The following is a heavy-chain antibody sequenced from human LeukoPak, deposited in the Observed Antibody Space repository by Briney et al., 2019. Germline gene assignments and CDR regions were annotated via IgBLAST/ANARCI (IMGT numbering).Heavy chain of an antibody. D-gene: IGHD3-10*01. CDR3: ARGLQYYYGSGSPKFDY. Sequence: ASETLSLTCAVSGGSIISGGYSWSWIRQPPGKGLEWIGYIYHSGSTYYNPSLKSRVTISVDTSKNQFSLKLSSVTAADTAVYYCARGLQYYYGSGSPKFDYWGQGTLVTVSS. V-gene: IGHV4-30-2*01. CDR1: GGSIISGGYS. CDR2: IYHSGST. J-gene: IGHJ4*02.